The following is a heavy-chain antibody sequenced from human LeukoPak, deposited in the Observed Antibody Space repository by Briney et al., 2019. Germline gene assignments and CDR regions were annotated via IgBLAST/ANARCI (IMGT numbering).Heavy chain of an antibody. CDR1: GGSVSSGSYY. CDR2: IYYSGST. Sequence: SETLSLTCTVSGGSVSSGSYYWSWIRQPPGKGLEWIGYIYYSGSTNYNPSLKSRVTISVDTSKNQFSLKLSSVTAADTAVYYCASCRAYSKRYCSSTSCYAHFGSWFDPWGQGTLVTVSS. J-gene: IGHJ5*02. V-gene: IGHV4-61*01. CDR3: ASCRAYSKRYCSSTSCYAHFGSWFDP. D-gene: IGHD2-2*01.